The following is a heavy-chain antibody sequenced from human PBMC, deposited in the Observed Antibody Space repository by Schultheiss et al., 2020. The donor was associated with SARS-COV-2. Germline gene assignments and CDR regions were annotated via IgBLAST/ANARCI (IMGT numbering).Heavy chain of an antibody. V-gene: IGHV4-4*07. CDR3: ARDLVRTDDYYYYYYMDV. CDR2: IYTSGST. CDR1: GGSITSYY. Sequence: SETLSLTCFVSGGSITSYYWSWIRQPAGKGLEWIGRIYTSGSTNYNPSLKSRVTMSVDTSKNQFSLKLSSVTAADTAVYYCARDLVRTDDYYYYYYMDVWGKGTTVTVSS. J-gene: IGHJ6*03. D-gene: IGHD1-26*01.